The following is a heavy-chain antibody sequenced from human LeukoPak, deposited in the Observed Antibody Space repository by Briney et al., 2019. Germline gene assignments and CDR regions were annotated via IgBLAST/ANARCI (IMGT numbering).Heavy chain of an antibody. V-gene: IGHV3-23*01. CDR3: AKDQEVGVTTYYFDY. CDR1: GFTFSLYT. D-gene: IGHD4-11*01. CDR2: INGNGGRT. J-gene: IGHJ4*02. Sequence: PGGSLRLSCAASGFTFSLYTMSWVRQAPGKGLEWVSGINGNGGRTYYADSVKGRFTISRDNAKNTPNLQLNSLSAEDTALYYCAKDQEVGVTTYYFDYWGQGTLVTVSS.